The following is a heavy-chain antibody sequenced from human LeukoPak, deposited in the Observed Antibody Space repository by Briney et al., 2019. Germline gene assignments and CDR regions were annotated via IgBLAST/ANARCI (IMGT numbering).Heavy chain of an antibody. D-gene: IGHD6-13*01. CDR2: MNPRSGNT. CDR3: ARYTGIAAAGDS. J-gene: IGHJ4*02. Sequence: EASVKLSCKASGYTFTGYYMHWVRQAPGQGLEWMGWMNPRSGNTGYAQKFQGRVTITRNTSISTAYMELSSLRSEDTAVYYCARYTGIAAAGDSWGQGALVTVSS. CDR1: GYTFTGYY. V-gene: IGHV1-8*03.